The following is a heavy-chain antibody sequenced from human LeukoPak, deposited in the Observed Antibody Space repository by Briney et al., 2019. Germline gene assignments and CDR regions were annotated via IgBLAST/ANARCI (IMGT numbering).Heavy chain of an antibody. CDR1: GGTFSSYA. CDR3: ARLFTPRYCSTTSCYWKGWFDP. CDR2: IIPIFGTA. D-gene: IGHD2-2*01. Sequence: SVKVSCKASGGTFSSYAISWVRQAPGQGLEWMGGIIPIFGTANYAQKFQGRVTITADESTSTAYMELSSLRSEDTAVYYCARLFTPRYCSTTSCYWKGWFDPWGQGTLVTVSS. V-gene: IGHV1-69*13. J-gene: IGHJ5*02.